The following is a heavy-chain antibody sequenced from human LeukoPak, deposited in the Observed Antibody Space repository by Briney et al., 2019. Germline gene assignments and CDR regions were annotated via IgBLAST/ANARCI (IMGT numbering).Heavy chain of an antibody. CDR1: RFTFSRHL. V-gene: IGHV3-7*03. D-gene: IGHD2-2*01. J-gene: IGHJ3*02. CDR3: ARDSGYCSSFSCYGGAFDI. CDR2: IKQDGSDK. Sequence: GGSLRLSCAASRFTFSRHLMSSVRQAPGKGLEWVANIKQDGSDKNYVDPVKGRFTISRDNAKNSLYLQMNSLRAEETAFYYCARDSGYCSSFSCYGGAFDIWGQGTMVTVSS.